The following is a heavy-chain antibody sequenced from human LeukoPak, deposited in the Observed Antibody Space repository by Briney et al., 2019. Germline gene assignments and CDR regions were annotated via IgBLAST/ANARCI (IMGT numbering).Heavy chain of an antibody. CDR1: GFTFSSYW. V-gene: IGHV3-74*01. Sequence: GGSLRLSCAASGFTFSSYWMHWVRQAPGKGLVWVSRINTDGRSTIYADSVKGRFTISRDNAMNTLYLQMNSLRAEDTAVYYCTRDQEDYGGNSPLGYWGQGALVTVS. J-gene: IGHJ4*02. D-gene: IGHD4-23*01. CDR3: TRDQEDYGGNSPLGY. CDR2: INTDGRST.